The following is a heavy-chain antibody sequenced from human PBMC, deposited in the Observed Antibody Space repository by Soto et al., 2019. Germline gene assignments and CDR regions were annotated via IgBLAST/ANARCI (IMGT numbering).Heavy chain of an antibody. CDR2: IYYSGST. J-gene: IGHJ3*02. D-gene: IGHD3-10*01. Sequence: SEPMSVECSVSGDSISRYYRNWIRQPPGRGLEWIGYIYYSGSTNYNPSLKSRVTISVDTSKNQFSLKLSSVTAADTAVYYCARVWGGACDIWGQRTMVT. V-gene: IGHV4-59*01. CDR3: ARVWGGACDI. CDR1: GDSISRYY.